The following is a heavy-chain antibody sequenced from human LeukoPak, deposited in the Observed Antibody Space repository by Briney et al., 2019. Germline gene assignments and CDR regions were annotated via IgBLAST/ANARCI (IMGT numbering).Heavy chain of an antibody. CDR1: GFIFSSDS. CDR3: ARGLAAAGTRGPY. V-gene: IGHV3-21*01. J-gene: IGHJ4*02. D-gene: IGHD6-13*01. CDR2: ISSTGAYI. Sequence: GGSLRLSCATSGFIFSSDSMIWVRQAPGKGLEWVSSISSTGAYIYYADSLKGRFTISGDNAKNSLYLQMNSLRADDTAVYYCARGLAAAGTRGPYWGQGTLVTVSS.